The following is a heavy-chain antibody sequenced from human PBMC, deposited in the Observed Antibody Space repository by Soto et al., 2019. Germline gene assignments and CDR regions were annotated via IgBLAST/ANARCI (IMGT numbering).Heavy chain of an antibody. Sequence: PGGSLRLSCAASGFTFSSYAMSWVRQAPGKGLEWVSAISGSGGSTYYADSVKGRFTISRDNSKNTLYLQMNSLRAEDTAVYYCAKGLGYSYGLYYYGMDVWGQGTTVTVS. CDR2: ISGSGGST. CDR3: AKGLGYSYGLYYYGMDV. V-gene: IGHV3-23*01. CDR1: GFTFSSYA. J-gene: IGHJ6*02. D-gene: IGHD5-18*01.